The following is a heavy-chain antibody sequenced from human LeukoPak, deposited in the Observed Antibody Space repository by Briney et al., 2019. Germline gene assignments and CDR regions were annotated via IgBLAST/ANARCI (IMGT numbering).Heavy chain of an antibody. J-gene: IGHJ4*02. CDR1: GFTFSSYG. Sequence: GGSLRPSCAASGFTFSSYGMHWVRQAPGKGLECVAVISYDGSNKYYADSVKGRFTISRDNPKNTLYLQMNSLRAEDTAVYYCAQDRIALDYWGQGTLVTVSS. D-gene: IGHD6-13*01. V-gene: IGHV3-30*18. CDR3: AQDRIALDY. CDR2: ISYDGSNK.